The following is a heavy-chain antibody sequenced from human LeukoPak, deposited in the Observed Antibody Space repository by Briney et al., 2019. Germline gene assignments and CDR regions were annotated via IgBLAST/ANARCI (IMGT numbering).Heavy chain of an antibody. CDR1: GFTFRKYW. CDR2: INPDDGST. V-gene: IGHV3-74*01. J-gene: IGHJ6*03. CDR3: ASPRGVTMVRGVPGYMDV. D-gene: IGHD3-10*01. Sequence: AGGSLRLSCAASGFTFRKYWLHWVRQAPGKGLVWVSRINPDDGSTSYADSVKGRFTISRDNAKNSQYLQMNSLRAEDTAVYYCASPRGVTMVRGVPGYMDVWGKGTTVTVSS.